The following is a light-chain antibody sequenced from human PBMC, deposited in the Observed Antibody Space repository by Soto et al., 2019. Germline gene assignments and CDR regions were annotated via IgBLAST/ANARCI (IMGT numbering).Light chain of an antibody. CDR2: DVN. J-gene: IGLJ1*01. CDR3: SSHAGSDNPFV. Sequence: QSALTQPPSASGSPGQSVTISCTGTSSDVGGYNYVSWYQQHPGKAPKVMIYDVNKRPSGVPDRFSASKSGNTASLTVSGLQAEDEADSYCSSHAGSDNPFVFGTGTKLTVL. V-gene: IGLV2-8*01. CDR1: SSDVGGYNY.